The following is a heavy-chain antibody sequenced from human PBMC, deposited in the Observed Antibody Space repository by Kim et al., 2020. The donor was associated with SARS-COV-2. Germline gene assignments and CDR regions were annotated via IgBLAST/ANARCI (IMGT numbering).Heavy chain of an antibody. J-gene: IGHJ5*02. D-gene: IGHD6-13*01. Sequence: ASVKVSCKASGYTFTSYAMNWVRQAPGQGLEWMGWINTNTGNPTYAQGFTGRFVFSLDTSASTAYLQISSLKAEDTAVYYCARDVPLYSSSSDWFDPWGQGTLVTVSS. CDR2: INTNTGNP. V-gene: IGHV7-4-1*02. CDR3: ARDVPLYSSSSDWFDP. CDR1: GYTFTSYA.